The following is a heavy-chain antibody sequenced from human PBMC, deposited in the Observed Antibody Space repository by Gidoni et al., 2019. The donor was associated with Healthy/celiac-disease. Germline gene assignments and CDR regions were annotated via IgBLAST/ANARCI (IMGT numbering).Heavy chain of an antibody. D-gene: IGHD2-15*01. V-gene: IGHV3-23*01. CDR2: ISRSGGRT. J-gene: IGHJ4*02. CDR1: GFTFSSYA. Sequence: EVQLLESGGGLVQPGGSLRLSCAASGFTFSSYAMSWVRPAPGKGLEGVSAISRSGGRTYYANSVKGRFTISRDNSKNTLYLQMNSLRAEDTAVYYCAKDRDIVVVVAATPTFFDYWGQGTLVTVSS. CDR3: AKDRDIVVVVAATPTFFDY.